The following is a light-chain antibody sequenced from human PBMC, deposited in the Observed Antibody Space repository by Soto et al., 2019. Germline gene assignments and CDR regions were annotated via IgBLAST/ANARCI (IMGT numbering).Light chain of an antibody. CDR2: DAS. Sequence: EIVLTQSPATLSLSPGEGATLFCRASRSIGSYLAWYQQKPGQAPRLLIYDASNRATGLPARFSGSGSGTDFTLTISSLEPEDFAVYYCQHRSNWPPTFGGGTKVEI. J-gene: IGKJ4*01. V-gene: IGKV3-11*01. CDR1: RSIGSY. CDR3: QHRSNWPPT.